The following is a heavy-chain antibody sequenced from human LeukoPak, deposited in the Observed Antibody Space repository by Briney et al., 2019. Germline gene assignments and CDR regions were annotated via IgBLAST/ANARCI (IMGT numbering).Heavy chain of an antibody. CDR3: ARGSGWLTNY. J-gene: IGHJ4*02. V-gene: IGHV4-59*01. Sequence: SETLSLTCTVSGGSTSTYYLSWIRQPPGKGLEWIGYIHSSGSTNYNPSLKSRVTISVDTSKNQFSLKLSSVTAADTAVYYCARGSGWLTNYWGQGTLVTVSS. CDR2: IHSSGST. D-gene: IGHD6-19*01. CDR1: GGSTSTYY.